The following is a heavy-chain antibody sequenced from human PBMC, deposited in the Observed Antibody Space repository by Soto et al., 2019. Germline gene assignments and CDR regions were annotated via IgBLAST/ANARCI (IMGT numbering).Heavy chain of an antibody. CDR1: GGTFSSYT. D-gene: IGHD5-18*01. CDR2: IIPILGIA. Sequence: ASVKVSCKASGGTFSSYTISWVRQAPGQGLEGMGRIIPILGIANYAQKFQGRVTITADKSTSTAYMELSSLRSEDTAVYYCARPIQLYNDAFDIWGQGTMVTVSS. CDR3: ARPIQLYNDAFDI. J-gene: IGHJ3*02. V-gene: IGHV1-69*02.